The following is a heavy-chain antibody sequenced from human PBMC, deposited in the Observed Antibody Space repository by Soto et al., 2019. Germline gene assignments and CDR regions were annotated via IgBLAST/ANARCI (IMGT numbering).Heavy chain of an antibody. CDR1: GGSISSGGYS. CDR2: IYHSGST. D-gene: IGHD3-3*01. Sequence: QLQLQESGSGLVKPSQTLSLTCAVSGGSISSGGYSWSWIRQPPGKGLEWIGYIYHSGSTYYNPSRKSRVTVPVHRPKSQFSLKLSSVTAADTAVYYCARGLGAIFGVVIMAFDIWGQGTMVTVSS. V-gene: IGHV4-30-2*01. CDR3: ARGLGAIFGVVIMAFDI. J-gene: IGHJ3*02.